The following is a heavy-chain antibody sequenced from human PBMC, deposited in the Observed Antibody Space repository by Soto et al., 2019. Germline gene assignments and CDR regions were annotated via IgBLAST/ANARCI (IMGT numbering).Heavy chain of an antibody. CDR1: GGSFSGYY. J-gene: IGHJ4*02. Sequence: QVQLQQWGAGLLKPSETLSLTCAVYGGSFSGYYWSWIRQPPGKVLEWIGKINQSGSTNYNPSLKRRVTISVDTSKNHFSLNLTFVTAANTAVYYCARTYSSSCSPFEYWGQGTLVTVSS. D-gene: IGHD6-13*01. V-gene: IGHV4-34*01. CDR3: ARTYSSSCSPFEY. CDR2: INQSGST.